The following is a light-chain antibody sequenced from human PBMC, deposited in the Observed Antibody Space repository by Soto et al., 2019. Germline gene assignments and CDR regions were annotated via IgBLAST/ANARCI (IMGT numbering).Light chain of an antibody. CDR2: GAS. CDR3: QQYGSSQWT. J-gene: IGKJ1*01. CDR1: QSVSSSY. Sequence: EIVLTQSPGTLSLSPGERATLSCRASQSVSSSYLAWYQQKPGQAPRLLIYGASSSATGIPDRFRGSGSGTDFTLTISRLEPDDFAVYYCQQYGSSQWTFGQGTKVEIK. V-gene: IGKV3-20*01.